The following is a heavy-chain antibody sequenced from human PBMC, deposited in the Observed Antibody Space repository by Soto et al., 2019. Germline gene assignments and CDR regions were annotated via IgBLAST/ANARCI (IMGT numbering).Heavy chain of an antibody. CDR1: GFTFNSFA. J-gene: IGHJ4*02. Sequence: QVHLVESGGGVVQPGRSLRLSCAASGFTFNSFAMHWVRQAPGKGLLWVALISYDGSSKYYADSVKGRFTISRDNSKNTLHLQMNSLRPEDTAVYYCARDGADETWQRCYFFDFWDLGTLVTVSS. V-gene: IGHV3-30*04. CDR2: ISYDGSSK. CDR3: ARDGADETWQRCYFFDF. D-gene: IGHD3-16*01.